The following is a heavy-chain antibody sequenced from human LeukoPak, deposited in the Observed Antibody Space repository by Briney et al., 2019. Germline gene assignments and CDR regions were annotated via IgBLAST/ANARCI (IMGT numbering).Heavy chain of an antibody. CDR1: GFTFSNAW. CDR2: IKSKTDGGTT. J-gene: IGHJ4*02. V-gene: IGHV3-15*01. Sequence: TGGSLRLSCAASGFTFSNAWMSWAREAPGKGPEWVGRIKSKTDGGTTDYAAPVKGRFTISRDDSKNTLYLQMNSLKTEDTAAYYCTTGLARDVVPAAPFDYWGQGTLVTVSS. CDR3: TTGLARDVVPAAPFDY. D-gene: IGHD2-2*01.